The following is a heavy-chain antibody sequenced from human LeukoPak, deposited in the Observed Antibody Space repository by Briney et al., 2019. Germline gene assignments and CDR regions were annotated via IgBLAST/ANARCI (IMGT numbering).Heavy chain of an antibody. CDR3: AGIYSNSPFDY. Sequence: GGSLRLSCAASGFTFSSYWMHWVRQAPGKGLVWVSRINTDGSSTTYADSVKGRFTISRDNAKNTLYLQMNSLRAEDTAVYYCAGIYSNSPFDYRGQGILVTVSS. V-gene: IGHV3-74*01. CDR2: INTDGSST. CDR1: GFTFSSYW. D-gene: IGHD4-11*01. J-gene: IGHJ4*02.